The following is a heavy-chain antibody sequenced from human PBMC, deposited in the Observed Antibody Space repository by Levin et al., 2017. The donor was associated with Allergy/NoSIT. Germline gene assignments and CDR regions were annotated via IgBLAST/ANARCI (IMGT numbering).Heavy chain of an antibody. Sequence: GGSLRLSCTASGFTFGNYAMSWFRQAPGKGLEWVGFIRSTAFGGTTDYVASVGGRFSISRDDSKSVAYLQMSNLKTEDTAVYYCARSDLLWFGQLLDAFDIWGQGTMVTVSS. J-gene: IGHJ3*02. CDR3: ARSDLLWFGQLLDAFDI. D-gene: IGHD3-10*01. V-gene: IGHV3-49*03. CDR2: IRSTAFGGTT. CDR1: GFTFGNYA.